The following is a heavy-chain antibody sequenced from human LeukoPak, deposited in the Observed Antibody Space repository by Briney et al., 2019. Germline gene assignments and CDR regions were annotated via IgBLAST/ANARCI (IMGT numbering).Heavy chain of an antibody. CDR1: GFTFSSYA. Sequence: GGSLRLSCAASGFTFSSYAMSWGRQAPGKGLEWVSGFSGGGGRPDYADSVKGRFTISRDDSKNTLYLQMNSLRAEDTAIYYCAKGKVVPATIYDYWGQGTLVTVSS. CDR2: FSGGGGRP. V-gene: IGHV3-23*01. D-gene: IGHD2-2*02. J-gene: IGHJ4*02. CDR3: AKGKVVPATIYDY.